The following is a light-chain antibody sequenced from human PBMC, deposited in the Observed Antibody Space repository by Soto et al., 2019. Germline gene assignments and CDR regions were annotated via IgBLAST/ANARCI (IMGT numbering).Light chain of an antibody. Sequence: EIVLTQSPATLSLSPGERATLSCGASQSVSSSYLAWYQQKPGQAPRLLIYGASSRATGIPDRFSCSGSGTDFTLTISRLGPEDFAVYYCQQYLTSPKTFGQGTKVDIK. J-gene: IGKJ1*01. V-gene: IGKV3-20*01. CDR3: QQYLTSPKT. CDR2: GAS. CDR1: QSVSSSY.